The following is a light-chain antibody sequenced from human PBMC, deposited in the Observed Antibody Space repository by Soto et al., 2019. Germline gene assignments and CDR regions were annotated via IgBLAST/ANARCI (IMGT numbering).Light chain of an antibody. CDR2: AAS. CDR3: QQTRSSPST. V-gene: IGKV1-6*01. Sequence: TITCRASQGIRNDLGWYQQKPGKAPKLLIYAASSLQSGVPSRFSGIGSGTDFTLTISSLQAEDFAPYYCQQTRSSPSTFGGGTKVDIK. J-gene: IGKJ4*01. CDR1: QGIRND.